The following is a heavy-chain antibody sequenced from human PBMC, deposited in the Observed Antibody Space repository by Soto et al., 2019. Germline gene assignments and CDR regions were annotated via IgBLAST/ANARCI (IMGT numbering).Heavy chain of an antibody. D-gene: IGHD6-13*01. Sequence: GGSLRLSCAASGFTFSSYVMHWVRQAPGKGLEWVAVIWYDGSNKYYEDSVKGRFTISRDNSKNTLYLQMNSLRAEDTAVYYCARDPGIAAAAYYYYYGMDVWGQGPTITFYS. V-gene: IGHV3-33*01. CDR3: ARDPGIAAAAYYYYYGMDV. J-gene: IGHJ6*02. CDR1: GFTFSSYV. CDR2: IWYDGSNK.